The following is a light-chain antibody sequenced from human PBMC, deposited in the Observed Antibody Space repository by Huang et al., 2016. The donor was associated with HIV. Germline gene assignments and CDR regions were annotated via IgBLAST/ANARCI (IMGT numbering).Light chain of an antibody. Sequence: EVVLTQSPGTLSLSPGERATLSCRASQSITSNYLAWYQQKPGQAPRLLIFGASPRATGIPDRFSGSGSGTDFTLTISRLEAEDSAVYYCHQYDISPRTFGQGTKVEIK. V-gene: IGKV3-20*01. CDR2: GAS. CDR1: QSITSNY. CDR3: HQYDISPRT. J-gene: IGKJ1*01.